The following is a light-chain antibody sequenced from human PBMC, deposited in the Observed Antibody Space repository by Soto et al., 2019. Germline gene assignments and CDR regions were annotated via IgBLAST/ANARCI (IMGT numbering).Light chain of an antibody. CDR2: KAS. Sequence: DIPTTQSPSTLSASVGDRVTITCRASQSISSWLAWYQQKPGKAPKLLIYKASSLESGVPSRFSGSGSGTEFTLTISSLQPDDFATYYCQQYNSYSPYTFGQGTKLEIK. J-gene: IGKJ2*01. CDR1: QSISSW. CDR3: QQYNSYSPYT. V-gene: IGKV1-5*03.